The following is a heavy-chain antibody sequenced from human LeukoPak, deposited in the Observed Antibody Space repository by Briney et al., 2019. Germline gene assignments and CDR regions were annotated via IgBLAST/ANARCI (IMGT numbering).Heavy chain of an antibody. CDR2: IYPGDSDT. J-gene: IGHJ3*02. Sequence: GESLKISCKGSGYSFTSYWIGWVRQMPGKGLEWMGIIYPGDSDTRYSPSFQGQVTISADKSISTAYLQWSSLKASDTAMYYCASPYGDYGGGDDAFDIWGQGTMVTVSS. D-gene: IGHD4-17*01. CDR1: GYSFTSYW. V-gene: IGHV5-51*01. CDR3: ASPYGDYGGGDDAFDI.